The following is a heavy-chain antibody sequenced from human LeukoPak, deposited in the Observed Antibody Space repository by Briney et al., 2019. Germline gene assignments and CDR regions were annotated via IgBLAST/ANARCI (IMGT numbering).Heavy chain of an antibody. J-gene: IGHJ2*01. CDR3: ARMGLALWYFDL. Sequence: ASVKVSCKASGYRFTDFGISWVRQAPGQGLEWMGWISAYTGNRDYAQKFQGRVTMTTDTSTSTAYMELRSLRSDDTAVYYCARMGLALWYFDLWGRSTLVTVSS. CDR2: ISAYTGNR. CDR1: GYRFTDFG. V-gene: IGHV1-18*01.